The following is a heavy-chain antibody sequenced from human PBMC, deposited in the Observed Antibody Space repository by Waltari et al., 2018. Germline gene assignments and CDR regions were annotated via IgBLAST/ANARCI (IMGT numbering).Heavy chain of an antibody. CDR2: IYTSGST. J-gene: IGHJ5*02. CDR3: ARDLRSIPYPNWFDP. V-gene: IGHV4-4*07. Sequence: QVQLQESGPGLVKPSETLSLTCTVSGGSISSYYWSWIRQPAGKGLEWIGRIYTSGSTNYNPSLKSRVTMSVDTSKNQFSLKLSSVTAADTAVYYCARDLRSIPYPNWFDPWGQGTLVTVSS. CDR1: GGSISSYY. D-gene: IGHD2-21*01.